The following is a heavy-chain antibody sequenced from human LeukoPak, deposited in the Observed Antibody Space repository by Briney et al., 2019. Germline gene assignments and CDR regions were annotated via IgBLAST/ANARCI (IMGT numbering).Heavy chain of an antibody. CDR3: AKEGGAYYYGSGSYYFDY. Sequence: GGSLRLSCAASGFTVSSNYMSWVRQAPGKGLEWVSAISGSGGSTYYAVSVKGRFTISRDNSKNTLYLQMNTLRADDTAVYYCAKEGGAYYYGSGSYYFDYWGQGTLVTVSS. V-gene: IGHV3-23*01. D-gene: IGHD3-10*01. CDR2: ISGSGGST. J-gene: IGHJ4*02. CDR1: GFTVSSNY.